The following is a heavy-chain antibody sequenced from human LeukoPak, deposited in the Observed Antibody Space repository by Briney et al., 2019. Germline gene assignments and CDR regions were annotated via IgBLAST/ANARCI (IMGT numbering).Heavy chain of an antibody. CDR2: IAYDGSNK. D-gene: IGHD4-23*01. V-gene: IGHV3-30*14. J-gene: IGHJ3*02. Sequence: GGSLRLSCAASGFTFSNYAMHWVRQAPGKGLEWVAVIAYDGSNKYYADSVKGRFTISRDNSKNTLYLQMNSLRAEDTAVYYCARGPTVVNDAFDIWGQGTMVTVSS. CDR1: GFTFSNYA. CDR3: ARGPTVVNDAFDI.